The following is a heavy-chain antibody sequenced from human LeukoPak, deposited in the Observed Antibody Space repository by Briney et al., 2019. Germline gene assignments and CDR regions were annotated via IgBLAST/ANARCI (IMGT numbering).Heavy chain of an antibody. CDR1: GFTLSSYS. J-gene: IGHJ4*02. CDR2: ISSGSTTI. CDR3: ARDVEQWLVRVYYFDY. V-gene: IGHV3-48*01. D-gene: IGHD6-19*01. Sequence: GSLRLSCATSGFTLSSYSMNWVRQAPGKGLEWVSYISSGSTTIYYADSVKGRFTVSRDNAKNSLYLQMNSLRAEDTAVYYCARDVEQWLVRVYYFDYWAQGTLVTVSS.